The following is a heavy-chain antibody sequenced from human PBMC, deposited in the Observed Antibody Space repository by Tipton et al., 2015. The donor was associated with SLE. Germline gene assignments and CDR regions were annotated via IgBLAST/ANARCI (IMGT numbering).Heavy chain of an antibody. Sequence: SLRLSCAASGFTFSSYWMHWVRQAPGKGLVWVSRINSDGSSTSYADSVKGRFTISSDNAKNTRYLQMNSLRAEDTAVYYCARVGYFDRSGAFDIWGQGTMVTVSS. J-gene: IGHJ3*02. CDR2: INSDGSST. D-gene: IGHD3-9*01. CDR1: GFTFSSYW. CDR3: ARVGYFDRSGAFDI. V-gene: IGHV3-74*01.